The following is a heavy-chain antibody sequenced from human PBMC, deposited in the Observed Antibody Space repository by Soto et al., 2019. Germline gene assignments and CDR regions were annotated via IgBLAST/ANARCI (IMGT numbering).Heavy chain of an antibody. V-gene: IGHV4-59*01. CDR3: ARDRGLYCSGGSCSDNWFDP. J-gene: IGHJ5*02. CDR2: IYYSGST. D-gene: IGHD2-15*01. Sequence: QVQLQESGPGLVKPSETLSLTCTVSGGSISSYYWSWIRQPPGKGLEWIGYIYYSGSTNYNPSLKSRVTISVDTSKNQFSLKLSSVTAADTAVYYCARDRGLYCSGGSCSDNWFDPWGQGTLVTVPS. CDR1: GGSISSYY.